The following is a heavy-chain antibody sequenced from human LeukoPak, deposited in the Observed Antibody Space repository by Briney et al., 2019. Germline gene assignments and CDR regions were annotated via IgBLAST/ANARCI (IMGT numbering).Heavy chain of an antibody. J-gene: IGHJ4*02. CDR3: TIESGSYLSFTDY. V-gene: IGHV3-15*01. D-gene: IGHD1-26*01. CDR1: GFTFSNAW. CDR2: IKSKTDGGTT. Sequence: GGSLRLSCAASGFTFSNAWMSWVRQAPGKGLEWVGRIKSKTDGGTTDYAAPVKGRFAISRDDSKNTLYLQMNSLKTEDTAAYYCTIESGSYLSFTDYWGQGTLVTVSS.